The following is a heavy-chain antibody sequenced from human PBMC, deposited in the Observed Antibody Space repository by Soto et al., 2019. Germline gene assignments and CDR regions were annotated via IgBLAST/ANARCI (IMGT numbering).Heavy chain of an antibody. CDR2: IYYSGST. J-gene: IGHJ4*02. Sequence: SETLSLTCTVSGGSISSGGYYWSWIRQHPGKGLEWIGYIYYSGSTYYNPSLKSRVTISVDTSKNQFSLKLSSVTAADTAVYYCARARSHRRFLEWLPGPPFDHWGQGTLVTVSS. V-gene: IGHV4-31*03. CDR3: ARARSHRRFLEWLPGPPFDH. CDR1: GGSISSGGYY. D-gene: IGHD3-3*01.